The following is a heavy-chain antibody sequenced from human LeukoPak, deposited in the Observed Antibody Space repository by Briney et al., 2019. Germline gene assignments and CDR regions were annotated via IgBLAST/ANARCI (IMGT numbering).Heavy chain of an antibody. Sequence: GGSLRLSCAASGCTFSSYWMSWVRQAPGKGLEWVANIKQDGSEKYYVGSVKGRFTIARDNAKNSLYLQMNNLGAEDTAVYYCATDPASYCTSSTCDFDYWGQGTLVTVSS. J-gene: IGHJ4*02. CDR3: ATDPASYCTSSTCDFDY. V-gene: IGHV3-7*01. CDR1: GCTFSSYW. CDR2: IKQDGSEK. D-gene: IGHD2-8*01.